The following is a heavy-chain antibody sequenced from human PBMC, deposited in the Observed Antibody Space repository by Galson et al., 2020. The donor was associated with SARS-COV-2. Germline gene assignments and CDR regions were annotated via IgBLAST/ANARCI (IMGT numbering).Heavy chain of an antibody. CDR2: IWYDGSNK. V-gene: IGHV3-33*01. Sequence: GGSLRLSCAASGFTFSSYGMHWVRQAPGKGLEWVAVIWYDGSNKYYADSVKGRFTISRDNSKNTLYLQMNSLRAEDTAVYYCARVHHYYGSGSNAVDPWGQGTLVTVSS. CDR3: ARVHHYYGSGSNAVDP. J-gene: IGHJ5*02. D-gene: IGHD3-10*01. CDR1: GFTFSSYG.